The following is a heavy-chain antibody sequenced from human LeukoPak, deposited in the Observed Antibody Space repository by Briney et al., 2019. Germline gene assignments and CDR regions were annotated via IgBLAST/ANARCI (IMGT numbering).Heavy chain of an antibody. CDR1: GGSISNYY. J-gene: IGHJ4*02. D-gene: IGHD5-18*01. V-gene: IGHV4-59*08. Sequence: SETLSLTCTVSGGSISNYYWSWIRQPPGKGPDWIGYIYYSGSTNYNPSLTSRLTISVDTSKNQFSLRLSSVTAADTAVYYCARHHTAMVRIDYWGQGTLVTVSS. CDR2: IYYSGST. CDR3: ARHHTAMVRIDY.